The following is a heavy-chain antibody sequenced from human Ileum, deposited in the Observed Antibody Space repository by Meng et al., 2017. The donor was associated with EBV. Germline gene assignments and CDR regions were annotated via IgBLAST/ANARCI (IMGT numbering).Heavy chain of an antibody. V-gene: IGHV4-4*02. CDR2: IYHRGDT. CDR1: GASISSYAL. D-gene: IGHD1-7*01. J-gene: IGHJ4*02. Sequence: VQLEESGPRLVKPSGTPSLTVTVAGASISSYALCRWVRQPPGKGQEVIGKIYHRGDTNYNPSLKRRVDISVDKSKNQFYLSLFSLTAADTAVYYCGRDQGRELIDHWGQGTLVTVSS. CDR3: GRDQGRELIDH.